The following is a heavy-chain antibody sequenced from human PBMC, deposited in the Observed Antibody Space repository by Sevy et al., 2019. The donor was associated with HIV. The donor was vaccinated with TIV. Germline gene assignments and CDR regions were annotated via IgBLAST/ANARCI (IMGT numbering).Heavy chain of an antibody. Sequence: GSLRLSCAASGFTFSSYWMSWVRQAPGKGLEWVANIKQDGSEKYYVDSVKGRFTISRDNAKNSLYLQMNSLRAEDTAVYYCARVPNKYCSGGSCYSGGWFDPWGQGTLVTVSS. V-gene: IGHV3-7*03. CDR3: ARVPNKYCSGGSCYSGGWFDP. CDR2: IKQDGSEK. CDR1: GFTFSSYW. D-gene: IGHD2-15*01. J-gene: IGHJ5*02.